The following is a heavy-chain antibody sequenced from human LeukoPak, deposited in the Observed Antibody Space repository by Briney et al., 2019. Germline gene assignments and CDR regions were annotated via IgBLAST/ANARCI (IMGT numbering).Heavy chain of an antibody. CDR1: GDSISNYY. CDR3: GRVNITVAVGIFDY. CDR2: IYYSWST. Sequence: PSETLSPTCTVSGDSISNYYWSWIRQPPGKGLEWIGYIYYSWSTSYNPSLTSRVTISLDTSKNQFSLKLSSVTAADTAVYYWGRVNITVAVGIFDYWGQGTLVTVSS. J-gene: IGHJ4*01. D-gene: IGHD6-19*01. V-gene: IGHV4-59*01.